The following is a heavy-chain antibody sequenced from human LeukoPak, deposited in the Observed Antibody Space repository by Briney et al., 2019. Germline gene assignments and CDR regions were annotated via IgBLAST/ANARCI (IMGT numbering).Heavy chain of an antibody. Sequence: SETLSLTCTVSGGSISSYYWSWIRQPPGKGLEWIGYICYSGSTNYNPSLKSRVTISVDTSKNQFSLKLSSVTAADTAVYYCARGGSGSYLPPSFDYWGPGTLVTVSS. J-gene: IGHJ4*02. CDR3: ARGGSGSYLPPSFDY. D-gene: IGHD3-10*01. CDR2: ICYSGST. V-gene: IGHV4-59*01. CDR1: GGSISSYY.